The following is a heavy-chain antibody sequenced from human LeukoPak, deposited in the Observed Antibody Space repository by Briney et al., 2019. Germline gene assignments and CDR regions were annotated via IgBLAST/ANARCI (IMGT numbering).Heavy chain of an antibody. CDR2: IHIGNGDT. D-gene: IGHD3-16*02. J-gene: IGHJ4*02. V-gene: IGHV1-3*04. Sequence: ASVKVSCKASGGTFSRFTISWVRQAPGQGFEWMRWIHIGNGDTRFSQTFQGRVTITKDTSAKTVFMELSSLRSEDTAVYYCARDRLRGVGSFDSWGQGTLVTVSS. CDR3: ARDRLRGVGSFDS. CDR1: GGTFSRFT.